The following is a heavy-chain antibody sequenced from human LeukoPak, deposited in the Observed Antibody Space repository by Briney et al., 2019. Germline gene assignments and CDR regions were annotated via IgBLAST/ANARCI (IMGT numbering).Heavy chain of an antibody. J-gene: IGHJ4*02. CDR1: GFTFSSYA. CDR3: ARSPNYDYVWGSYRHFDY. D-gene: IGHD3-16*02. Sequence: GGSLRLPCAASGFTFSSYAMSWVRQAPGKGLEWVSAISGSGGSTYYADSVKGRFTISRDNSKNTLYLQMNSLRAEDTAVYYCARSPNYDYVWGSYRHFDYWGQGTLVTVSS. CDR2: ISGSGGST. V-gene: IGHV3-23*01.